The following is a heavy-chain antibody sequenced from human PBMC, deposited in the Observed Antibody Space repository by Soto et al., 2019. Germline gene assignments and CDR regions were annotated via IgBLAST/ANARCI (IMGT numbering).Heavy chain of an antibody. D-gene: IGHD2-2*01. Sequence: ASVKVSCKTSGYSFTKYGLHWVRQAPGQRLEWMGWINPGNGDTKYSQKFQGRVTITRDTSATTAYMELSSLRSEDSAVFYCARTDCSSTSCYNYYYYGMDVWGQGTTVTVS. CDR2: INPGNGDT. CDR3: ARTDCSSTSCYNYYYYGMDV. J-gene: IGHJ6*02. V-gene: IGHV1-3*01. CDR1: GYSFTKYG.